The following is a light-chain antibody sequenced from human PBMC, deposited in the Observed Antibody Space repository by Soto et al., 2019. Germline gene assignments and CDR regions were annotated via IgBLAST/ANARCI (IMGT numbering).Light chain of an antibody. CDR3: SSYTSSSTKV. Sequence: QSVLTQPASVSGSPGQSITISCTGTSRDVGGYNYVSWYQQHPGKAPKLMIYEVSNRPSGVSHRFSGSKSGNTASLTISGLQAEDEADYYCSSYTSSSTKVFGTGTKLTVL. J-gene: IGLJ1*01. V-gene: IGLV2-14*01. CDR1: SRDVGGYNY. CDR2: EVS.